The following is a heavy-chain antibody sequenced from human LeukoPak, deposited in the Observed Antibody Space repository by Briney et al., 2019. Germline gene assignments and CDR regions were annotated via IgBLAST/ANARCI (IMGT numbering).Heavy chain of an antibody. J-gene: IGHJ4*02. CDR3: ARAPPAWIQLWLVGYYFDY. Sequence: ASVKVSCKASGYTFTSYDINWARQATGQGLEWMGWMNPNSGNTGYAQKFQGRVTMTRNTSISTAYMELSSLRSEDTAVYYCARAPPAWIQLWLVGYYFDYWGQGTLVTVSS. CDR2: MNPNSGNT. CDR1: GYTFTSYD. D-gene: IGHD5-18*01. V-gene: IGHV1-8*01.